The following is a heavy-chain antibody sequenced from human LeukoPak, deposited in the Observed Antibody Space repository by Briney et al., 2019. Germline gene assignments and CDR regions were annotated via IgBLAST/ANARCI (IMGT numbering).Heavy chain of an antibody. CDR2: MSYDGSNK. D-gene: IGHD2-15*01. CDR1: GFTFSSYA. CDR3: ARDLGYCSGGGCYAMDV. Sequence: GGSLSLSCAASGFTFSSYAMHWVRQAPGKGLEWVALMSYDGSNKYYADSVKGRFTISRDNSKNTLYLQMHSLRAEDTAVYYCARDLGYCSGGGCYAMDVWGQGTTVTVSS. J-gene: IGHJ6*02. V-gene: IGHV3-30*04.